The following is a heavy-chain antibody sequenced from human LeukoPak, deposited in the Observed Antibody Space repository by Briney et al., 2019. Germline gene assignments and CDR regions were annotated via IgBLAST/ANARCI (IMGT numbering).Heavy chain of an antibody. CDR2: IGTAGDT. CDR1: GFTFSSYD. J-gene: IGHJ6*02. CDR3: AREATGFYGMDV. D-gene: IGHD5-24*01. Sequence: PGGSLRLSCAASGFTFSSYDMHWVRQATGKGLEWVSAIGTAGDTYCPGSVKGRFTISRENAKNSLYLQMNSLRAGDTAVYYCAREATGFYGMDVWGQGTTVTVSS. V-gene: IGHV3-13*01.